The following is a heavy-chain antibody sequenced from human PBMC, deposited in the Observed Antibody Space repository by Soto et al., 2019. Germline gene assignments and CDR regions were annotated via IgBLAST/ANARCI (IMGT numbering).Heavy chain of an antibody. CDR1: GDTFTTFS. V-gene: IGHV1-18*01. D-gene: IGHD3-10*01. Sequence: QVQLVQSGAEVKKPGASVKVSCKASGDTFTTFSIAWVRQAPGQGLEWMGWINNKNGNTNYAQNLQGRVTMTADTSTSTAYMELRSLRSEDTAVYYCARVRIYYSPFNWFDPWGQGTLVTVSS. CDR2: INNKNGNT. J-gene: IGHJ5*02. CDR3: ARVRIYYSPFNWFDP.